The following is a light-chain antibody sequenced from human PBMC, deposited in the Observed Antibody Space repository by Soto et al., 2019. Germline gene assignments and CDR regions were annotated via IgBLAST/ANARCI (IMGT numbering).Light chain of an antibody. CDR2: EGS. V-gene: IGLV2-23*01. J-gene: IGLJ1*01. CDR3: CSYAGSREYV. Sequence: QSALTQPASVSGSPGQSITISCTGTSSDVGSYNLVSWYQQHPGKAPKLMIYEGSKRPSGVSNRFSGSKSGNTASLTISGLQAEDEADYYCCSYAGSREYVFGTGTKVTVL. CDR1: SSDVGSYNL.